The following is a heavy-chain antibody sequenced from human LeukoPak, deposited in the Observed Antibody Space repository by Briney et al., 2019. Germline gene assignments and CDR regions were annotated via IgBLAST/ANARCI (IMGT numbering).Heavy chain of an antibody. V-gene: IGHV1-69*13. Sequence: SVKVSCKASGGTFSSYAISWVRQAPGQGLEWMGGIIPIFGTANYAQKFQGRVTITADESTSTAYMELSSLRSEDTAVYYCARAESDYDILTGYFPFDYWSQGTLVTVSS. J-gene: IGHJ4*02. D-gene: IGHD3-9*01. CDR1: GGTFSSYA. CDR3: ARAESDYDILTGYFPFDY. CDR2: IIPIFGTA.